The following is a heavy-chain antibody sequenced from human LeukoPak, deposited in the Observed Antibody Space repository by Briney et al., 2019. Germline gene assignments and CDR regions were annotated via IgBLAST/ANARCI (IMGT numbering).Heavy chain of an antibody. CDR1: GGTFSKNV. Sequence: SVKVSCKASGGTFSKNVVSWVRQAPGQGLEWMGRIIPILGIANYAQKFQGRVTITADKSTSTAYMELSSLRSEDTTVYYCARGKGYGDYAGSNWFDPWGQGTLVTVSS. CDR3: ARGKGYGDYAGSNWFDP. CDR2: IIPILGIA. J-gene: IGHJ5*02. V-gene: IGHV1-69*04. D-gene: IGHD4-17*01.